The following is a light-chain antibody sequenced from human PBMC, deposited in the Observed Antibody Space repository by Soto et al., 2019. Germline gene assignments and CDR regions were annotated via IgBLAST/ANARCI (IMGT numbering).Light chain of an antibody. CDR2: TTS. CDR3: QQRYTTPWT. J-gene: IGKJ1*01. CDR1: QSISYY. Sequence: DIQLTQSPSLLSASIGDRVTITCRASQSISYYLNWYQQKPGRAPRLLIYTTSSLQSGVPSKFSGSASGTDFTLTISSLQPEDFATYYCQQRYTTPWTFGQGTKVDIK. V-gene: IGKV1-39*01.